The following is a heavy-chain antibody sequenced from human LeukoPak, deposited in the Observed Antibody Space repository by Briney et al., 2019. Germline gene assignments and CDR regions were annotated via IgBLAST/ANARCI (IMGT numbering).Heavy chain of an antibody. CDR2: IYYSGST. CDR3: AREWYSSSSLYYYYYMDV. V-gene: IGHV4-39*07. J-gene: IGHJ6*03. CDR1: GGSISSSSYY. D-gene: IGHD6-6*01. Sequence: SETLSLTCTVSGGSISSSSYYWGWIRQPPGKGLEWIGSIYYSGSTYYNPSLKSRVTISVDTSKNQFSLKLSSVTAADTAVYYCAREWYSSSSLYYYYYMDVWGKGTTVTVSS.